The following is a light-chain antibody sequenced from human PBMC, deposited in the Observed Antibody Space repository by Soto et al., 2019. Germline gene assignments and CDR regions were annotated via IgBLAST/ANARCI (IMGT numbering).Light chain of an antibody. J-gene: IGKJ1*01. V-gene: IGKV3-20*01. CDR1: QSVSRSY. Sequence: EIVLTQSPGTLSLSPGDRATLSCRASQSVSRSYLGWYHQKPGQAPRLLMYGASIRAAGVTDRFSGSGSGTEFTLTISILEPEDFTVYYCHHYETFGQGTKVDI. CDR2: GAS. CDR3: HHYET.